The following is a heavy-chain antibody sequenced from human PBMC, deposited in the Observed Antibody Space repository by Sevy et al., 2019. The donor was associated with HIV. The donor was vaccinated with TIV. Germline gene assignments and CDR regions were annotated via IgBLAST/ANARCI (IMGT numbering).Heavy chain of an antibody. CDR2: FDPEDGDPEDGKS. CDR3: ATTKEYYDSSGYPFDY. D-gene: IGHD3-22*01. J-gene: IGHJ4*02. CDR1: GYTLTQFS. Sequence: ASVKVSCKVSGYTLTQFSMHWVRQAPGKGLEWMTTFDPEDGDPEDGKSIYAQKFLGRVTMTEDTSTGTVYMELSSLRSEVTAVYYCATTKEYYDSSGYPFDYWGQGTLVTVSS. V-gene: IGHV1-24*01.